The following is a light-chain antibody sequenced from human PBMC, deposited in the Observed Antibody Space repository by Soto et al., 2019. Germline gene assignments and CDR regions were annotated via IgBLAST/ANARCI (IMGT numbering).Light chain of an antibody. V-gene: IGLV1-51*01. Sequence: QAVLTQPPSVSAAPGQKVTISCSGSSSNIGSAYVSWYQQLPGTAPKFLIYDNNKRPSGIPDRFSGSKSGTSATLDITGLQTGDEADYYCATWDTSLYSFVFGGGTQLNVL. CDR1: SSNIGSAY. CDR3: ATWDTSLYSFV. CDR2: DNN. J-gene: IGLJ2*01.